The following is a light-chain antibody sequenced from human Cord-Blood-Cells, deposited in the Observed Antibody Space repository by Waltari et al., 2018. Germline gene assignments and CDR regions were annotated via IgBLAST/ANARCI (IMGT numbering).Light chain of an antibody. CDR1: SSDVGSYNL. Sequence: QSALTQPASVSGSPGQSITIPCTGTSSDVGSYNLVPWYQQHPGTAPKLMIYEGSKRPSGFSNRFSGSKSGNTASLTISGLQAEDEADYYCCSYAGSSTFYVFGTGTKVTVL. CDR3: CSYAGSSTFYV. J-gene: IGLJ1*01. V-gene: IGLV2-23*01. CDR2: EGS.